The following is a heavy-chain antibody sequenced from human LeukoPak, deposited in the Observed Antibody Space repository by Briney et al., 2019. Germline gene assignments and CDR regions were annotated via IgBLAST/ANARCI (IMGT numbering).Heavy chain of an antibody. CDR2: ISGSGGST. J-gene: IGHJ6*02. D-gene: IGHD2-2*01. V-gene: IGHV3-23*01. Sequence: GGSLRLSCAASGFTFSSYAMSWVRQAPGEGLEWVSAISGSGGSTYYADSVKGRFTISRDNSKNTLYLQMNSLRAEDTAVYYCFCSGCYASLYYYYYGMDVWGQGTTVTVSS. CDR1: GFTFSSYA. CDR3: FCSGCYASLYYYYYGMDV.